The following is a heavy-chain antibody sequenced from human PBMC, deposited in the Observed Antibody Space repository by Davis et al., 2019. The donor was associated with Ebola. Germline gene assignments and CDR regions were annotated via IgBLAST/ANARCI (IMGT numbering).Heavy chain of an antibody. D-gene: IGHD2-2*01. CDR2: IIPILGIA. J-gene: IGHJ6*02. Sequence: AASVKVSCKASGGTFSSYTISWVRQAPGQGLEWMGRIIPILGIANYAQKFQGRVTITADKSTSTAYMELGSLRSEDTAVYYCARDGALLVPAAISPYYGMDVWGQGTTVTVSS. CDR1: GGTFSSYT. V-gene: IGHV1-69*04. CDR3: ARDGALLVPAAISPYYGMDV.